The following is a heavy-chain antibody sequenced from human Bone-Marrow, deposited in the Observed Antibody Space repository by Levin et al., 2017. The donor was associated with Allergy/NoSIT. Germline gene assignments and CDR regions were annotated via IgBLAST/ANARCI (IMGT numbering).Heavy chain of an antibody. V-gene: IGHV4-30-4*01. CDR2: IYYTGKT. J-gene: IGHJ4*02. Sequence: SETLSLTCTVSGGSISSGDHYWSWIRQPPGKGLEWIGYIYYTGKTYYNPSLKSRVIISVEMSRNQFSLNLGSVTAADTAVYYCDREEKFYNYLLGTYRFQDYWGQGTLVTVSS. CDR3: DREEKFYNYLLGTYRFQDY. CDR1: GGSISSGDHY. D-gene: IGHD3-16*02.